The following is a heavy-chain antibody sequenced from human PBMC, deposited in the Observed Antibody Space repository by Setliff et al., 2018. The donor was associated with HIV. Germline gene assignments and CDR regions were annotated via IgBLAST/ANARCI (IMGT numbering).Heavy chain of an antibody. V-gene: IGHV3-21*06. J-gene: IGHJ3*02. Sequence: ESLKISCAVSGFTLSPYTMNWVRQAPGKGLEWVSSISSSSNYMAYGDSVKGRFSISRDDAKNSLYLQANSLRAEDTAVYYCVRGSIGFCSGMTNCQSLFDIWGQGTMVTVSS. CDR2: ISSSSNYM. D-gene: IGHD2-15*01. CDR3: VRGSIGFCSGMTNCQSLFDI. CDR1: GFTLSPYT.